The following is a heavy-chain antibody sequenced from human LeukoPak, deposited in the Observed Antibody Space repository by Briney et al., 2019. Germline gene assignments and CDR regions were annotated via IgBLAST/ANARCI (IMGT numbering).Heavy chain of an antibody. Sequence: PGGSLRLSCAASGFTFSSYAMSGGRQAPGKGLGWVSAISGSGGSTYYADSVKGRFTISRDNSKNTLYLQMTSLRAEDTAVYYCAKVKTIDYGDYPSYIDYWGQGTPVTVSS. J-gene: IGHJ4*02. CDR3: AKVKTIDYGDYPSYIDY. CDR2: ISGSGGST. D-gene: IGHD4-17*01. V-gene: IGHV3-23*01. CDR1: GFTFSSYA.